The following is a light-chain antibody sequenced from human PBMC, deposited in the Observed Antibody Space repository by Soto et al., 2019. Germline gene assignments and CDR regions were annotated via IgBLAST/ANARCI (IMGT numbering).Light chain of an antibody. Sequence: EIVLTQSPGTLSIYPGERATLSCRASQSVSSSYLAWYQQKPGQAPRLLIYGASSRATGIPDRFSGSGSGTDFTLTISRLEPEDFAVYYCQQYGSSPSITFGQGTRLEIK. V-gene: IGKV3-20*01. CDR2: GAS. J-gene: IGKJ5*01. CDR1: QSVSSSY. CDR3: QQYGSSPSIT.